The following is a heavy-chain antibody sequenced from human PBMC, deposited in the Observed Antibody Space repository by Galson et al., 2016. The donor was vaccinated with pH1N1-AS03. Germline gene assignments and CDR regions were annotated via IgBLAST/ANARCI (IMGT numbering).Heavy chain of an antibody. CDR1: GGTFSNYA. CDR2: IHPIFGTP. Sequence: SVKVSCKASGGTFSNYAISWMRQAPGQGLEWMGGIHPIFGTPSSAQKFRGRLTIPADHSTSAAYMELTSLTSEDTAIYYCARDRHYDTSGRFYYGSEHWGQGTLVIVSS. D-gene: IGHD3-22*01. J-gene: IGHJ4*02. V-gene: IGHV1-69*13. CDR3: ARDRHYDTSGRFYYGSEH.